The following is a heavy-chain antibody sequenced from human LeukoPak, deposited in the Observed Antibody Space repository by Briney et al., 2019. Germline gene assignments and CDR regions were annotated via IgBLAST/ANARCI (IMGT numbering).Heavy chain of an antibody. V-gene: IGHV3-23*01. CDR1: GFTFSSYA. Sequence: GGSLRLSCAASGFTFSSYAMSWVRQAPGKWLEWVSAISGSGGSTYYADSVKGRFTISRDNSKNTLYLQMNSLRAEDTAVYYCAKDSHSNYEVSWGQGTLVTVSS. D-gene: IGHD4-11*01. J-gene: IGHJ4*02. CDR3: AKDSHSNYEVS. CDR2: ISGSGGST.